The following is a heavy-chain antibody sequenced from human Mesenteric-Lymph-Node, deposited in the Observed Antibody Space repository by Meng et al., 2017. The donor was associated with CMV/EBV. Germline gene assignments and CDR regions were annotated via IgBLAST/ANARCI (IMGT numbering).Heavy chain of an antibody. V-gene: IGHV3-48*03. CDR2: ISSSGSPI. Sequence: GESLKISCAASGFTFSDTEMNWVRQAPGEGLEWISHISSSGSPIYYADSVKGRFTISRDNPKNSLFLQMNSLRAEDTAVYYCARGGYCTSSKCYNLNAFDIWGQGTVVTVSS. J-gene: IGHJ3*02. CDR3: ARGGYCTSSKCYNLNAFDI. CDR1: GFTFSDTE. D-gene: IGHD2-2*03.